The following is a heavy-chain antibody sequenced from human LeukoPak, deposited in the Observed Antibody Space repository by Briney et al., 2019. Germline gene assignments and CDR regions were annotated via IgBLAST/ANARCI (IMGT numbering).Heavy chain of an antibody. Sequence: SETLSLTCTVSGGSISSYYWSWIRQPPGKGLEWIGYIYYSGSTNYNPSLKSRVTISVDTFKNQFSLKLSSVTAADTAVYYCARFNSGPAVFAYWGQGTLVTVSS. CDR1: GGSISSYY. V-gene: IGHV4-59*01. D-gene: IGHD6-19*01. CDR3: ARFNSGPAVFAY. J-gene: IGHJ4*02. CDR2: IYYSGST.